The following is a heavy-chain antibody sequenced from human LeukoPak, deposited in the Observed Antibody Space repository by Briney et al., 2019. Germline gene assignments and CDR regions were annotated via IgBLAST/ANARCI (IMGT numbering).Heavy chain of an antibody. CDR1: GGSISSYY. J-gene: IGHJ3*01. CDR2: IYYSGST. CDR3: ARFTTIFGVVPV. Sequence: SETLSLTCTVSGGSISSYYWSWIRQPPGKGLEWIGYIYYSGSTNYNPSLKSRVTISVDTSKNQFSLKLSSVTAADTAVYYCARFTTIFGVVPVWGQGTMVTVSS. V-gene: IGHV4-59*08. D-gene: IGHD3-3*01.